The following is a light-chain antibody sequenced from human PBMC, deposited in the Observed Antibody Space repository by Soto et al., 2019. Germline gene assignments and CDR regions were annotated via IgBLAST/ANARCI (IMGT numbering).Light chain of an antibody. CDR1: HGIARY. CDR3: QQVNSYPLT. J-gene: IGKJ4*01. Sequence: IQLTHSPSSLSASVGDRVTITCRASHGIARYLAWYQQKPGKAPNVLIYAASTLQSGVPSRFSGSGSGTDFTLTISSLQPEDFATYYCQQVNSYPLTFGGGTKVEIK. CDR2: AAS. V-gene: IGKV1-9*01.